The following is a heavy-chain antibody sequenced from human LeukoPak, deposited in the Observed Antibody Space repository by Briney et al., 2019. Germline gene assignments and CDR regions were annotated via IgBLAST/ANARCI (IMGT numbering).Heavy chain of an antibody. CDR2: IYYSGSI. CDR1: GGSISSYY. CDR3: ARLPRDSSGYTYHYYGMDV. V-gene: IGHV4-59*01. J-gene: IGHJ6*02. Sequence: PSETLSLTCTVSGGSISSYYWNWIRQPPGKGLEWIGYIYYSGSINYNPSLKSRITISVDTSKNQFSLKLSSVTAADTAVYYCARLPRDSSGYTYHYYGMDVWGQGTTDTVSS. D-gene: IGHD3-22*01.